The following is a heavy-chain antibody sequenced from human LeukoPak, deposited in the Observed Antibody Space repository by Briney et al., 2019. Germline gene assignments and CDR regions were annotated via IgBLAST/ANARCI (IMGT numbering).Heavy chain of an antibody. D-gene: IGHD5-18*01. Sequence: GGSLRLSCAASGFTFSTFAMIWVRQPPGKGLEWVSSIFPSGGEIHYADSVRGRFTISRDNSKSILSLQMNSLRAEDTAIYYCATYSQVLLPFESWGQGTLVTVSS. J-gene: IGHJ4*02. V-gene: IGHV3-23*01. CDR3: ATYSQVLLPFES. CDR1: GFTFSTFA. CDR2: IFPSGGEI.